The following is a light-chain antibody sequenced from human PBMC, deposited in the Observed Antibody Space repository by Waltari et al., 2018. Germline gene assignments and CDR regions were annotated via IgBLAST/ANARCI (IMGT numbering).Light chain of an antibody. V-gene: IGKV3-20*01. CDR2: HAS. J-gene: IGKJ1*01. CDR1: QGVGKY. Sequence: EIVLTQSPGTLSLSPGERATLSCGASQGVGKYLAWYQQRPGQAPRLLLYHASIRATGIPDRFSGSGFGTGFSLTISRLEPEDFAVYYCQKYDFLPATFGQGTTVEIK. CDR3: QKYDFLPAT.